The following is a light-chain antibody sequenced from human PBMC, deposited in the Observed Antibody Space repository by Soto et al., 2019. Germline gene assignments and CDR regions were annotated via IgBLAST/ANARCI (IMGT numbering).Light chain of an antibody. CDR1: SSNIGNNY. CDR3: GTWDSSLSAVV. CDR2: DNN. V-gene: IGLV1-51*01. Sequence: QSVLTQPPSVSAAPGQKVTISCSGSSSNIGNNYVSWYQQLPGTAPKLLIYDNNKRPSGIPDRFSGSKSGTSATLGITGLQTGDEADYYCGTWDSSLSAVVFGVGTTVTVL. J-gene: IGLJ2*01.